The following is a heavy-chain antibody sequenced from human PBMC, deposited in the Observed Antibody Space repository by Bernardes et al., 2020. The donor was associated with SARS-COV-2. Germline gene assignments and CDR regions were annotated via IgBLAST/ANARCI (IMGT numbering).Heavy chain of an antibody. V-gene: IGHV2-5*02. CDR3: AHWSGVISRAWFDP. CDR2: IYWDDDK. CDR1: CFSHSTSGVG. J-gene: IGHJ5*02. Sequence: SGNTLSKPPHTLTLTCPFSCFSHSTSGVGVGWIRQPPGKALEWLSLIYWDDDKRYTPSLKNRLIITKDTSKNQVVLTMTDMKPVDTATYFCAHWSGVISRAWFDPWGPGSLVTVSS. D-gene: IGHD3-3*01.